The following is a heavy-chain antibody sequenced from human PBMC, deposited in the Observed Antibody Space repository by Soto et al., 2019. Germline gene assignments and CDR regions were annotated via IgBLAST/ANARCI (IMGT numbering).Heavy chain of an antibody. CDR2: IYIGGGT. CDR3: TRGFCNSSSCYANWFDP. V-gene: IGHV3-66*01. J-gene: IGHJ5*02. Sequence: EVQLVESGGGLVRPGGSVRLSCAASGFAVGSNYMSWVRQAPGKGLEWVSLIYIGGGTHYADSVKGRFTISRDNSKNTLYLQMNSRRAEDTAVYHCTRGFCNSSSCYANWFDPWGQGTLVTVSS. D-gene: IGHD2-2*01. CDR1: GFAVGSNY.